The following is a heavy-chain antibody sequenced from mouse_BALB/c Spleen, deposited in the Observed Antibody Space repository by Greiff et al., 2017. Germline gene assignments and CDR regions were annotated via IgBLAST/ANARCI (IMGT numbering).Heavy chain of an antibody. V-gene: IGHV1-9*01. CDR3: ARPLYGSSYWFAY. CDR1: GYTFSSYW. J-gene: IGHJ3*01. Sequence: VKLQESGAELMKPGASVKISCKATGYTFSSYWIEWVKQRPGHGLEWIGEILPGSGSTNYNEKFKGKATFTADTSSNTAYMQLSSLTSEDSAVYYCARPLYGSSYWFAYWGQGTLVTVSA. D-gene: IGHD1-1*01. CDR2: ILPGSGST.